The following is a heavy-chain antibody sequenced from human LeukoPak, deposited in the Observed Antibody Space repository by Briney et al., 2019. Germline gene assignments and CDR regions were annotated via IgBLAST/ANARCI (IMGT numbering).Heavy chain of an antibody. Sequence: PSETLSLTCTVSGGSISSSSYYWGWIRQPPGKGLEWIGSIYYSGSTYYNPSLKSRVTISVDTSKNQFSPKLSSVTAADTAVYYCARDPRQLVQGAFDIWGQGTMVTVSS. V-gene: IGHV4-39*07. D-gene: IGHD6-13*01. CDR3: ARDPRQLVQGAFDI. CDR1: GGSISSSSYY. J-gene: IGHJ3*02. CDR2: IYYSGST.